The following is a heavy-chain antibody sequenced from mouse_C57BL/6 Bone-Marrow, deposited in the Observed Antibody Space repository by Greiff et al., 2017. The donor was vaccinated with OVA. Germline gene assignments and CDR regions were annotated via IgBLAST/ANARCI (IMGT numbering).Heavy chain of an antibody. D-gene: IGHD4-1*01. Sequence: EVQGVESGGGLVKPGGSLKLSCAASGFTFSSYAMSWVRQTPEKRLEWVATISDGGSYTYYPDNVKGRFTISRDNAKNNLYLQMSHLKSEDTAMYYCARDEGGTYAYWGQGTLVTVSA. CDR1: GFTFSSYA. CDR2: ISDGGSYT. CDR3: ARDEGGTYAY. V-gene: IGHV5-4*01. J-gene: IGHJ3*01.